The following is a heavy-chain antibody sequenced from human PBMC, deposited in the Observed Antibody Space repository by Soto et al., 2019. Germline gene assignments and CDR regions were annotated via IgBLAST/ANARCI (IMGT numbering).Heavy chain of an antibody. CDR1: GFTFSSYA. D-gene: IGHD5-12*01. J-gene: IGHJ6*02. V-gene: IGHV3-23*01. CDR2: ISGSGGST. CDR3: ARVLEMATIIHYYYGMDV. Sequence: PGGSLRLSCAASGFTFSSYAMSWVRQAPGKGLERVSAISGSGGSTYYADSVKGRFTISRDNSKNTLYLQMNSLRAEDTAVYYCARVLEMATIIHYYYGMDVWGQGTTVTVSS.